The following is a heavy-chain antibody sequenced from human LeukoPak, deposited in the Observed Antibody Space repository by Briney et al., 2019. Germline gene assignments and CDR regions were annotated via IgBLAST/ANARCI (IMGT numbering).Heavy chain of an antibody. CDR1: GITLSHYG. CDR3: AKDRLRRGYSGYAD. D-gene: IGHD5-12*01. Sequence: PGGSLRLSCAVSGITLSHYGMSWVRQAPGKGLEWVAGISDSGGNTKYADSVKGRFTVSRDNSKNTLYLQMNSLRAEDTAVYYCAKDRLRRGYSGYADWGQGTLVTVSS. V-gene: IGHV3-23*01. CDR2: ISDSGGNT. J-gene: IGHJ4*02.